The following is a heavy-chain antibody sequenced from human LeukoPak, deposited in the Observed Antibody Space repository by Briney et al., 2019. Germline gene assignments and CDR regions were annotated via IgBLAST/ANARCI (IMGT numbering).Heavy chain of an antibody. CDR1: GGSISSYY. J-gene: IGHJ6*02. CDR3: ARDLTEYYDILTGYYNVSPGGDGMDV. V-gene: IGHV4-4*07. CDR2: IYTSGST. D-gene: IGHD3-9*01. Sequence: SETPSLTCTVSGGSISSYYWSWIRQPAGKGLEWIGRIYTSGSTNYNPSLKSRVTMSVDTSKNQFSLKLSSVTAADTAVYYCARDLTEYYDILTGYYNVSPGGDGMDVWGQGTTVTVSS.